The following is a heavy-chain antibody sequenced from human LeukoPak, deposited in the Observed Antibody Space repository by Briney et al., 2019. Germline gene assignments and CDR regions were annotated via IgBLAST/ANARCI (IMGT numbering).Heavy chain of an antibody. CDR2: IYYSGST. Sequence: SQTLSLTCTVSGGSITSGDHYWSWIRQPPGKGLEWIGYIYYSGSTYYNPSLKSRVTISVDTSKNQFSLKLSSVTAADTAVYYCARDLGIAATTDYWGQGTLVTVSS. D-gene: IGHD6-13*01. V-gene: IGHV4-30-4*01. J-gene: IGHJ4*02. CDR1: GGSITSGDHY. CDR3: ARDLGIAATTDY.